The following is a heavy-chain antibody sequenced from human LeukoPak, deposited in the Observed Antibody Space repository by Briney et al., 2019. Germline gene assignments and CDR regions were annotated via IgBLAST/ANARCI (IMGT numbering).Heavy chain of an antibody. V-gene: IGHV3-72*01. D-gene: IGHD1-7*01. CDR1: GFTFSDQS. CDR2: VRNKANSYAT. Sequence: GGSLRPSCAASGFTFSDQSMDWVRQAPGRGLEWLGRVRNKANSYATEYAASVKSRFTISRDDSKKSLYLQMNSLKTEDTAVYYCVKLVSYWGQGTLVTVSS. CDR3: VKLVSY. J-gene: IGHJ4*02.